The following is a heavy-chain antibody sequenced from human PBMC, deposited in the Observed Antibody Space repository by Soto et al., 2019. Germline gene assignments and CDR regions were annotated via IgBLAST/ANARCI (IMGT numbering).Heavy chain of an antibody. CDR2: LYWNDDK. CDR3: ARRPRYSNYVDY. Sequence: QITLKESGPTLVKPTQTLTLTCTFSGFSLSTSGVGVGWIRQPPGKALGWLALLYWNDDKRYSPSLKSRLTNAKDTSKNQVVLNMTNMDPVDTATYFCARRPRYSNYVDYWGQGTLVTVSS. V-gene: IGHV2-5*01. CDR1: GFSLSTSGVG. J-gene: IGHJ4*02. D-gene: IGHD4-4*01.